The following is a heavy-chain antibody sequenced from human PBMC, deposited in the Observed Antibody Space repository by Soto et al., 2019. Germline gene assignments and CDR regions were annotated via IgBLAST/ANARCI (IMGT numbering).Heavy chain of an antibody. J-gene: IGHJ5*02. D-gene: IGHD7-27*01. CDR1: GYTFTNKG. CDR2: ISTYNGNT. Sequence: ASVKVSCKASGYTFTNKGITWVRQAPGQGLEYMGWISTYNGNTIYAQKFQGRLTMTTDTSTRTAYMELRSLRSDDTAVYYCARKTGIGDWFDPWGQGTLVTVSS. CDR3: ARKTGIGDWFDP. V-gene: IGHV1-18*01.